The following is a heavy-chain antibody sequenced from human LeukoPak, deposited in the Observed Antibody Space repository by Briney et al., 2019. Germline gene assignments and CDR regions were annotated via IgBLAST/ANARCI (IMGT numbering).Heavy chain of an antibody. D-gene: IGHD3-16*01. CDR1: EFTLDRYA. CDR2: IHSDGSLK. CDR3: AKELNPQRPFDS. V-gene: IGHV3-30*02. Sequence: GGSLRLSCTASEFTLDRYAMHWVRQAPGKGLEWVAFIHSDGSLKYYADSVEGRFTISRDSSKNTLFLQMNSLRPEDTAVYFCAKELNPQRPFDSWGQGILVAVSS. J-gene: IGHJ4*02.